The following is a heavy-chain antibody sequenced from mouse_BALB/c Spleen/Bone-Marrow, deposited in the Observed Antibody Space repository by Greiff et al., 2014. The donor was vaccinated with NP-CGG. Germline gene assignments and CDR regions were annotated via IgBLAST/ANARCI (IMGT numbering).Heavy chain of an antibody. D-gene: IGHD5-1*01. V-gene: IGHV7-3*02. CDR3: ARDYSGYFDF. CDR2: IRNKPNGYTT. J-gene: IGHJ2*01. Sequence: EVKLVESGGGLVQPGGSLRLSCTTSGFTFTDYFMTWVRQPPGKALEWLGFIRNKPNGYTTEYNPSMKGRFTISRDNSQGILYLQMNTLRAEDSAIYYCARDYSGYFDFWGQGTTLTVSS. CDR1: GFTFTDYF.